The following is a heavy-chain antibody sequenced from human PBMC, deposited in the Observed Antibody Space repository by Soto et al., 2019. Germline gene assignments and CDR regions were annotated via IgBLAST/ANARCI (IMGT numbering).Heavy chain of an antibody. D-gene: IGHD2-2*01. CDR3: AREPGYCSSTSCYRQWYYFDY. V-gene: IGHV4-61*01. Sequence: PSETLSLTCTVSGGSVSSGSYYWSWIRQPPGKGLEWIGYIYYSGSTNYNTSLKNQDTISVDTSKNQISLKLSSVTAADTAVYYCAREPGYCSSTSCYRQWYYFDYWGQGTLVTVSS. CDR1: GGSVSSGSYY. J-gene: IGHJ4*02. CDR2: IYYSGST.